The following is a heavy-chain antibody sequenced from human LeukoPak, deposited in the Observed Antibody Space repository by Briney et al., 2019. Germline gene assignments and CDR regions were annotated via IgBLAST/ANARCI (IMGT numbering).Heavy chain of an antibody. Sequence: PSETLSLTCVVYGGSFSGNYWSWIRQPPGKGLEWIGGINNSGSTNYNPSLKSRVTISVDTSKNQFSLKLSSVTAADTAVYYCARGYNRGSYYNYWGQGTLVTVSS. D-gene: IGHD1-26*01. CDR1: GGSFSGNY. J-gene: IGHJ4*02. CDR3: ARGYNRGSYYNY. CDR2: INNSGST. V-gene: IGHV4-34*01.